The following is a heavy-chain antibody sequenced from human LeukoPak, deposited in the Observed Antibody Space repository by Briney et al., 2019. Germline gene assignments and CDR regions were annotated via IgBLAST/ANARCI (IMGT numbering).Heavy chain of an antibody. J-gene: IGHJ4*02. CDR2: INQDGGET. CDR1: GFIFSNTW. V-gene: IGHV3-7*03. D-gene: IGHD1/OR15-1a*01. Sequence: PGGSLRLSCAASGFIFSNTWMAWVRQAPGKGPEWVAYINQDGGETNYVDSVRGRFTISRDNAKNSLYLRMTSLRAEDTAVYYCARDPGRTGFDYWGQGTLVTVSS. CDR3: ARDPGRTGFDY.